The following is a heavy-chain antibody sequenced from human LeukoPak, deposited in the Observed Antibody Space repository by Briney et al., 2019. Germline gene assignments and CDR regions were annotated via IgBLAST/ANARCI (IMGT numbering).Heavy chain of an antibody. CDR3: ARRARQDYGASFDY. D-gene: IGHD4-17*01. CDR2: IYPGDSDT. J-gene: IGHJ4*02. Sequence: GESLKIPCKGSGYIFSDFWIVWVRQLPGKGLEWMGIIYPGDSDTRYSPSFQGQVTISADKSISTAYLQWSSLKASDTAMYYCARRARQDYGASFDYWGQGTLVTVSS. V-gene: IGHV5-51*01. CDR1: GYIFSDFW.